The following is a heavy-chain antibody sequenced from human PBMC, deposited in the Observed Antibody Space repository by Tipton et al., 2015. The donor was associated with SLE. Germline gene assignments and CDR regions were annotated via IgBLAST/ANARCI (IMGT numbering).Heavy chain of an antibody. CDR3: ARNGAGCYSAGYFDD. CDR1: AFDVSSNF. J-gene: IGHJ4*02. V-gene: IGHV3-66*01. CDR2: IYSSGTP. Sequence: SLRLSCAVSAFDVSSNFMSWVRQAPGKGLEWLAVIYSSGTPQYAESVKDRFIISRDNYRNTLFLEINSLRLDDTAIYYCARNGAGCYSAGYFDDWGPGTQVSVS. D-gene: IGHD3-22*01.